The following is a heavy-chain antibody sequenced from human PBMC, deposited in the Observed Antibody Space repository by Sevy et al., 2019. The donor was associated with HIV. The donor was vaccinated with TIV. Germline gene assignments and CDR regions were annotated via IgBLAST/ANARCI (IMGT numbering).Heavy chain of an antibody. J-gene: IGHJ3*02. CDR1: GYSVCDLS. V-gene: IGHV1-24*01. CDR2: YDPEDGET. Sequence: GASVKVSCKVSGYSVCDLSIHWVRQAPGKGLEWMGGYDPEDGETLYAQKFQGRVTMTEDTSTDTAYMELSCLRSEDTAVYYCATSPDYYDSSRDAFDIWGQGTMVTVSS. D-gene: IGHD3-22*01. CDR3: ATSPDYYDSSRDAFDI.